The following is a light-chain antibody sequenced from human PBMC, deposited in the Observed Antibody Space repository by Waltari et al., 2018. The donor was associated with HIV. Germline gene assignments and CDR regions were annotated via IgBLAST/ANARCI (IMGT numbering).Light chain of an antibody. CDR2: GAS. CDR1: QSVRSN. J-gene: IGKJ2*01. CDR3: QQYNNWPPYT. Sequence: EIVMTQSPATLSVSPGERATLSCRASQSVRSNVAWYQQKPCQAPRLLIYGASTRATGIPARFSGSGSGTEFTLTISSLQSEDFAVYYCQQYNNWPPYTFGQGTKLEIK. V-gene: IGKV3-15*01.